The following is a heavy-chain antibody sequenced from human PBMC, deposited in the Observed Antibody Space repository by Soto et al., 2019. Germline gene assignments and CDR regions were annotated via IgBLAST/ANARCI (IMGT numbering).Heavy chain of an antibody. J-gene: IGHJ6*02. CDR2: VYYSGSI. CDR3: ARVGGSATNEADV. V-gene: IGHV4-59*02. Sequence: SETLSLTCTVTGDSVNSYYWSWMRQPPGKGLECMGYVYYSGSINYNPSLKSRVTISVDTSKSQFSLKLSSVTAADTAIYYCARVGGSATNEADVWGQGTTVTVSS. D-gene: IGHD3-10*01. CDR1: GDSVNSYY.